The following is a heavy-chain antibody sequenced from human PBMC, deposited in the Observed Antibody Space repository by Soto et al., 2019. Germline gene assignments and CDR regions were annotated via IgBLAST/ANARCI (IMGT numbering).Heavy chain of an antibody. D-gene: IGHD2-2*01. J-gene: IGHJ6*02. CDR1: GGSISSSNW. CDR2: IYHSGST. CDR3: ARANIVVIPAARDYYGMDV. Sequence: PSETLSLTCAVSGGSISSSNWWSWVRQPPGKGLEWIGEIYHSGSTNYNPSLKSRVTISVDRSKNQFSLKLTSVTAADTAVYYCARANIVVIPAARDYYGMDVWGQGTTVTV. V-gene: IGHV4-4*02.